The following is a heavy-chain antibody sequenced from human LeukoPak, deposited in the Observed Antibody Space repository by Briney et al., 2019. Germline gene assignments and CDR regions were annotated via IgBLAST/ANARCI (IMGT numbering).Heavy chain of an antibody. D-gene: IGHD3-16*01. CDR2: IIPIFGTA. Sequence: SVKVSCKASGGTFSSYAISWVRQAPGQGLEWMGGIIPIFGTANYAQKFQGRVTITTDESTSTAYMGLSSLRSEDTAVYYCARGPTYQDYYYYMDVWGKGTTVTVSS. CDR3: ARGPTYQDYYYYMDV. V-gene: IGHV1-69*05. CDR1: GGTFSSYA. J-gene: IGHJ6*03.